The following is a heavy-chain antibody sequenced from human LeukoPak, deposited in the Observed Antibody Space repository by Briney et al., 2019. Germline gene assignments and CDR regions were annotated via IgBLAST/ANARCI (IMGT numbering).Heavy chain of an antibody. V-gene: IGHV4-4*07. CDR3: ARGVYVVPAAIQTPYYYYMDV. CDR1: GGSISSYY. J-gene: IGHJ6*03. Sequence: PSETLSLTCTVSGGSISSYYRSWIRQPAGKGLEWIGRIYTSGSTNYNPSLKSRVTMSVDTSKNQFSLKLSSVTAADTAVYYCARGVYVVPAAIQTPYYYYMDVWGKGTTVTISS. CDR2: IYTSGST. D-gene: IGHD2-2*01.